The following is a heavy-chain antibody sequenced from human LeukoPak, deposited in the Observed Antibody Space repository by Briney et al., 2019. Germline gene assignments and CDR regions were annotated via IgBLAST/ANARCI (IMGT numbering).Heavy chain of an antibody. V-gene: IGHV3-30*18. CDR1: GFTSSSYG. Sequence: GGSLRLSCAASGFTSSSYGMHWVRQAPGKGLEWVAVISYDGSNKYYADSVKGRFIISRDNSKNTLYLQMNSLRAEDTAVYYCAKARPYYYDSSGSSAFDYWGQGTLVTVSS. CDR2: ISYDGSNK. J-gene: IGHJ4*02. D-gene: IGHD3-22*01. CDR3: AKARPYYYDSSGSSAFDY.